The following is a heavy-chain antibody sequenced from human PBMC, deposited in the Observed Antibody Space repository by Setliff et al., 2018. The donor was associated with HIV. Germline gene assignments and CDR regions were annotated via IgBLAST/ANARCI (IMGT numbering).Heavy chain of an antibody. J-gene: IGHJ6*03. V-gene: IGHV4-39*01. Sequence: SETLSLTCTVSGGSISSSSYYWGWIRQPPGKGLEWIGSISYSGNTYYNPSLESRVNMFIDTSKKQFSLKVASVTAADTAVYFCAAYFDFWSSYGLRGVVPCMDVWGKGTTVTV. CDR3: AAYFDFWSSYGLRGVVPCMDV. CDR2: ISYSGNT. CDR1: GGSISSSSYY. D-gene: IGHD3-3*01.